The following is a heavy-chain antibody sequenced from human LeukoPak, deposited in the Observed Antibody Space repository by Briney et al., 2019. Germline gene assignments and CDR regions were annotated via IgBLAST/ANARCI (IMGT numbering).Heavy chain of an antibody. J-gene: IGHJ4*02. CDR2: IHMNWST. CDR1: GDSINSYH. V-gene: IGHV4-4*07. Sequence: PSETLSLTCTVSGDSINSYHGSWIRQPAGKGLEWIGRIHMNWSTNYNPSLRSRVAISMDNSKNQFSLKLKSVTAADTAVYYCARDDSSRDDSGGYHYWGQGTLVTISS. CDR3: ARDDSSRDDSGGYHY. D-gene: IGHD3-22*01.